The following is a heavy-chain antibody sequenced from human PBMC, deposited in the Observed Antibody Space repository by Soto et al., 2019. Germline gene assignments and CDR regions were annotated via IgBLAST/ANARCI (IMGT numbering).Heavy chain of an antibody. D-gene: IGHD3-10*01. J-gene: IGHJ4*02. CDR1: GGSVSYFF. Sequence: SEALSLTCSVSGGSVSYFFWGWIRQSPERGLEWIGYVYYLGSTDYNPSLKSRVSISVDTSKRQFSLRLSSVTAADAAIYYCARDGYDGSGSPYPAYWGPGTQVTVSS. V-gene: IGHV4-59*02. CDR3: ARDGYDGSGSPYPAY. CDR2: VYYLGST.